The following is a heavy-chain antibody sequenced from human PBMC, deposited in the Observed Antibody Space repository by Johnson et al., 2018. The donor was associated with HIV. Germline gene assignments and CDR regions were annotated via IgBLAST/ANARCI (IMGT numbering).Heavy chain of an antibody. J-gene: IGHJ3*01. CDR3: SRGIAAAGTPVAFDV. D-gene: IGHD6-13*01. CDR1: GFTVSSNY. CDR2: IRSKAYGGTT. V-gene: IGHV3-49*04. Sequence: VQLVESGGGLIQPGGSLRLSCAASGFTVSSNYMSWVRLAPGKGLEWVSFIRSKAYGGTTEYAASVKGRFIISRADSKSIAYLQMTSLKTEDTGVYYCSRGIAAAGTPVAFDVWGQGTMVIVFS.